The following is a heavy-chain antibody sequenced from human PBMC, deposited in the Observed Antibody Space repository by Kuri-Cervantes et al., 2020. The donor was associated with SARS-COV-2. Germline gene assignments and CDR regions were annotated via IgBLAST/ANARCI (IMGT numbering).Heavy chain of an antibody. D-gene: IGHD1-26*01. CDR3: AKALTSPYSGSYCVDY. V-gene: IGHV3-23*01. CDR1: GFTFSSYA. CDR2: ISGSGGST. Sequence: LSLTCAASGFTFSSYAMSWVRQAPGKGLEWVSAISGSGGSTYYADSVKGRFTISRDNSKNTLYLQMNSLRAEDTAVYYCAKALTSPYSGSYCVDYWGQGTLVTVSS. J-gene: IGHJ4*02.